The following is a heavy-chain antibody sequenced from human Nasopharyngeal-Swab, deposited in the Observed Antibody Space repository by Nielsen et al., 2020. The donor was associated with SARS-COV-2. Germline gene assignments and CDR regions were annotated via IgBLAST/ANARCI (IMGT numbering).Heavy chain of an antibody. CDR1: GFTFGDYA. V-gene: IGHV3-49*04. Sequence: GESLKISCTASGFTFGDYAMSWVRQAPGKGLEWVGFIRSKAYGGTTEYAASVKGRFTISRDDSKSIAYLQMNSLKTEDTAVYYCARGVMVQGVNGYYYGMDVWGQGTTVTVSS. CDR2: IRSKAYGGTT. CDR3: ARGVMVQGVNGYYYGMDV. D-gene: IGHD3-10*01. J-gene: IGHJ6*02.